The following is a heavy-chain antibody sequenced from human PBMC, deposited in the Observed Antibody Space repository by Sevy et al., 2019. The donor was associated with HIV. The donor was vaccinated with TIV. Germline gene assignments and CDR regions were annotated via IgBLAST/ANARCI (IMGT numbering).Heavy chain of an antibody. V-gene: IGHV3-33*01. CDR2: IWYDGSNK. CDR3: ARGAHYYDSSGYYYAEYYFDY. D-gene: IGHD3-22*01. Sequence: GGSLRLSCAASGFTFSNYGVHWVRQAPGKGLEWVAVIWYDGSNKKYAESVKGRLTISRDNSKNTRYLQMNSLRAEDTAVYYCARGAHYYDSSGYYYAEYYFDYWGQGTLVTVSS. J-gene: IGHJ4*02. CDR1: GFTFSNYG.